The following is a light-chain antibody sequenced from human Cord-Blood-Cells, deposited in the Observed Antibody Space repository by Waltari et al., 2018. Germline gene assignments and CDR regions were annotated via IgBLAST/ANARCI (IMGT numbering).Light chain of an antibody. CDR1: QCVSSN. CDR3: QQYNNWPFT. V-gene: IGKV3-15*01. J-gene: IGKJ3*01. Sequence: EIEMPHSPATLTVPPGDRATLSCSARQCVSSNLAWYQQNPGQAPRLRIYGASPRATGIPARFSCRGSGTEFTLTISNLQSEDFAVYDCQQYNNWPFTFGPGTKGDIK. CDR2: GAS.